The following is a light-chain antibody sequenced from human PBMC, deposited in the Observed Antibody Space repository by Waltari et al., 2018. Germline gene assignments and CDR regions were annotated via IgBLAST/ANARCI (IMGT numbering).Light chain of an antibody. Sequence: QSVLTPPPSVSEAPRQRVTISCSGSISNIGHNGVTWYQQLPGKPPKPLIYYDDLAPAGVSARFSGSKSGTSASLAISGLQSADEADYYCAAWDATLNQWVFGGGTKLTVL. J-gene: IGLJ3*02. CDR1: ISNIGHNG. CDR3: AAWDATLNQWV. CDR2: YDD. V-gene: IGLV1-36*01.